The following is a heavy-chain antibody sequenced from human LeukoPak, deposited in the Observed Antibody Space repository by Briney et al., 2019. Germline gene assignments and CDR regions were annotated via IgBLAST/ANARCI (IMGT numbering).Heavy chain of an antibody. Sequence: PSETLSLTCTVSAYSLSSGYYWGWIRQPPGKGLEWIGSNSGSTYYNPSLKSRVTISVDTSKNQFSLKLRSVTAADTAVYYCARSQARLSWFDPWGQGTLVTVSS. CDR3: ARSQARLSWFDP. CDR2: NSGST. J-gene: IGHJ5*02. D-gene: IGHD6-19*01. CDR1: AYSLSSGYY. V-gene: IGHV4-38-2*02.